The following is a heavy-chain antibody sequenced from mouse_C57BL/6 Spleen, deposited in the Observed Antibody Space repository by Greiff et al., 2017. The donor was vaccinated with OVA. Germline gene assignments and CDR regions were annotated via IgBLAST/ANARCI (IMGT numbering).Heavy chain of an antibody. V-gene: IGHV1-64*01. CDR2: IHPNSGST. Sequence: QVQLQQSGAELVKPGASVKLSCKASGYTFTSYWMHWVKQRPGQGLEWIGMIHPNSGSTNYNEKFKSKATLTVDKSSSTAYMQLSSLTSEDSAVYYCATTVVATGYFDYWGQGTTLTVSS. CDR3: ATTVVATGYFDY. CDR1: GYTFTSYW. D-gene: IGHD1-1*01. J-gene: IGHJ2*01.